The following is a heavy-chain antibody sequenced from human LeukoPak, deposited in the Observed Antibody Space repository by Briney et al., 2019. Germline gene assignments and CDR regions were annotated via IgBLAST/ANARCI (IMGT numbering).Heavy chain of an antibody. J-gene: IGHJ6*02. CDR3: VRDLVATIDHYYYGMDV. CDR2: IYNSVTT. V-gene: IGHV4-61*01. D-gene: IGHD5-12*01. Sequence: SETLSLTCIVSGGSVSSGSYYWSWIRQPPGKGLEWIGYIYNSVTTNYNPSLKSRVTISVDTSKTQLSLKLSSVTAADTAVYFCVRDLVATIDHYYYGMDVWGQGTTVTVSS. CDR1: GGSVSSGSYY.